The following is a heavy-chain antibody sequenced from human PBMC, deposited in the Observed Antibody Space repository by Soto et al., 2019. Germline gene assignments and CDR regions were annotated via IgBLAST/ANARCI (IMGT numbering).Heavy chain of an antibody. Sequence: ASVKVSCKVSGYTLTELSMHWVRQAPGKRLEWMGGFDPEDGETIYAQKFQGRVTMTEDTSTDTAYMELSSLRSEDTAVYYCATVKSRSSQVLWPRGMDVWGQGTTVTVSS. J-gene: IGHJ6*02. CDR2: FDPEDGET. CDR1: GYTLTELS. V-gene: IGHV1-24*01. CDR3: ATVKSRSSQVLWPRGMDV. D-gene: IGHD3-10*01.